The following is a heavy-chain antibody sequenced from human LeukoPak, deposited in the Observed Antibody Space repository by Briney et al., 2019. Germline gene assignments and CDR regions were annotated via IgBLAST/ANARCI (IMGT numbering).Heavy chain of an antibody. CDR1: GYTFTSYA. Sequence: SVKVSCKASGYTFTSYAISWVRQAPGQGLEWMGRIIPILGIANYAQKFQGRVTITADKSTSTAYMELSSLRSEDTAVYYCARMGGYYDPLRLDYWGQGTLVTVSS. D-gene: IGHD3-22*01. J-gene: IGHJ4*02. V-gene: IGHV1-69*04. CDR2: IIPILGIA. CDR3: ARMGGYYDPLRLDY.